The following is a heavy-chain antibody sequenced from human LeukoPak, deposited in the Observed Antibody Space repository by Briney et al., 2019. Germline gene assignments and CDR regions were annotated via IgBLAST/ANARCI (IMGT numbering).Heavy chain of an antibody. V-gene: IGHV3-9*01. CDR1: GFTFDDYA. CDR3: AKDPPYDSSGHGY. Sequence: PGRSLRLSCAASGFTFDDYAMHWVRQAPGKGLEWVSGISWNSGSIGYADSVKGRFTISRDNAKNSLYLQMNSLRAEDTAVYYCAKDPPYDSSGHGYWGQGTLVTVSS. D-gene: IGHD3-22*01. J-gene: IGHJ4*02. CDR2: ISWNSGSI.